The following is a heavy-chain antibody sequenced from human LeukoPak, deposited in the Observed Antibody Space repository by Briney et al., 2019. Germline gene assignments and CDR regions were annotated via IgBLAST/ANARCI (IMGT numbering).Heavy chain of an antibody. Sequence: PSETLSLTCTVSGGSVSSGSYYWSWIRQPPGKGLEWIGYIYYSESTNYNPSLKSRVTISVDTSKNQFSLKLSSVTAADTAVYYCARDPSVVVAATPRYYYYYYGMDVWGKGTTVTVSS. D-gene: IGHD2-15*01. CDR3: ARDPSVVVAATPRYYYYYYGMDV. CDR1: GGSVSSGSYY. V-gene: IGHV4-61*01. J-gene: IGHJ6*04. CDR2: IYYSEST.